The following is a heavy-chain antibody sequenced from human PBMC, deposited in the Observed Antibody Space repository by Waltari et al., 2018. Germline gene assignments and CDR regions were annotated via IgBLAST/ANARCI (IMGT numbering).Heavy chain of an antibody. CDR1: GGSISSYY. CDR2: IYYSGST. D-gene: IGHD6-13*01. Sequence: QVQLQESGPGLVKPSETLSLTCTVSGGSISSYYWSWIRQPPGKGLEWIGYIYYSGSTNYNPSLKSRVTISLDTSKNQFSLKLSSVTAADTAVYYCARDGVIAAAGRSAFDIWGQGTMVTVSS. J-gene: IGHJ3*02. CDR3: ARDGVIAAAGRSAFDI. V-gene: IGHV4-59*01.